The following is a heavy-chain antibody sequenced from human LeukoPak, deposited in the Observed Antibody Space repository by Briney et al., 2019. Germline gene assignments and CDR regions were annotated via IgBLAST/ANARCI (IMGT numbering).Heavy chain of an antibody. Sequence: SETLSLTCTVSGGSISSSSYYWGWIRQPPGKGLEWIGYIYYSGSTNYNPSLKSRVTISVDTSKNQFSLKLSSVTAADTAVYYCARGRGYSYGYYYYYYGMDVWGQGTTVTASS. CDR2: IYYSGST. V-gene: IGHV4-61*05. CDR1: GGSISSSSYY. J-gene: IGHJ6*02. D-gene: IGHD5-18*01. CDR3: ARGRGYSYGYYYYYYGMDV.